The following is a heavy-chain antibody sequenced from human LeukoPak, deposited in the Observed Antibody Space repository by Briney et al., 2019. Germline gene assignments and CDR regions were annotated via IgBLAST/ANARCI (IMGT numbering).Heavy chain of an antibody. J-gene: IGHJ3*01. CDR2: LYYSGST. CDR3: ARGRGSPYYVEAFDV. CDR1: GASFTSHY. V-gene: IGHV4-59*11. Sequence: SETLSLTCSVSGASFTSHYWGWIRQPPGKGPEWIGHLYYSGSTTYNPSLESRLTMSVDTSRKQISLKLNSVAAADTAVYYCARGRGSPYYVEAFDVWGQGTVVTVSS. D-gene: IGHD3-22*01.